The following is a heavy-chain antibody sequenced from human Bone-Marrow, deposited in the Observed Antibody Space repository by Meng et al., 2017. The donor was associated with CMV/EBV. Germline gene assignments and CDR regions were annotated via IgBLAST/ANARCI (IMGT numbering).Heavy chain of an antibody. J-gene: IGHJ5*02. D-gene: IGHD2-21*01. CDR1: GGSISSGGYY. Sequence: SETLSPTCTVSGGSISSGGYYWSWIRQHPGKGLEWIGYIYYSGSTYYNPSLKSRVTISVDTSKNQFSLKLSSVTAADTAVYYCARSAGLLWENWFDPWGQGTLVTVSS. CDR3: ARSAGLLWENWFDP. V-gene: IGHV4-31*03. CDR2: IYYSGST.